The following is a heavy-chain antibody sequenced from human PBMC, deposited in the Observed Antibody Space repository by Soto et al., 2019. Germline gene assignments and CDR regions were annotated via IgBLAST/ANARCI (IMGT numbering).Heavy chain of an antibody. J-gene: IGHJ6*01. CDR1: GGNFRRYA. Sequence: QLQLVQSGAEVKKPGSSVKVSCKASGGNFRRYAISWVRQAPVQGLEWMGGILPIFGSPSHAQTFRDRVKITADESTSTAYLALTSLPAEDTATYYCGFGDCTRSSCSYYIYGFDVWGQGATCTVSS. CDR3: GFGDCTRSSCSYYIYGFDV. V-gene: IGHV1-69*01. CDR2: ILPIFGSP. D-gene: IGHD2-2*01.